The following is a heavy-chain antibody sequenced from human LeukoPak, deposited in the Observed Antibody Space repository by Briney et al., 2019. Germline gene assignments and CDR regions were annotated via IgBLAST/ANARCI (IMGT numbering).Heavy chain of an antibody. V-gene: IGHV6-1*01. Sequence: SQTLSLTCAISVDSVSSNSAAWNWIRQSPSRGLEWLGRTYYRSKWYNDYAVSVKSRITINPATSKNQFSLQLNTVTPADTAVYYCARSLSGSYAGKSFDYWGQGTLVTVSS. CDR2: TYYRSKWYN. J-gene: IGHJ4*02. CDR1: VDSVSSNSAA. CDR3: ARSLSGSYAGKSFDY. D-gene: IGHD1-26*01.